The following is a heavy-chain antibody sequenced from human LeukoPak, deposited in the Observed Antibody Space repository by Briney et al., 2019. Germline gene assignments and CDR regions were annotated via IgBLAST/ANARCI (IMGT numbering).Heavy chain of an antibody. J-gene: IGHJ6*03. CDR3: ARHHHYYYYMDV. CDR2: IYNSGGT. V-gene: IGHV4-59*08. CDR1: GGSVSSYY. Sequence: SETLSLTCTVSGGSVSSYYWSWVRQPPGKRLEWLGYIYNSGGTNYNPSLNGRVTISVDTSKNQFSLNLSSVTAADTAVYYCARHHHYYYYMDVWGKGTTVTVSS.